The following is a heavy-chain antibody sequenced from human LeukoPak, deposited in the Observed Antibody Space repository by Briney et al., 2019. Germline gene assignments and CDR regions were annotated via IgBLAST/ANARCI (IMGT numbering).Heavy chain of an antibody. Sequence: GESLKISCQGFGYSFTSYWIGWVRQMPGKGMEWMGVIYPGDLRVRYNPSFQGQVTISGDKSINTAYLQWVSLRASDSAMYYCACRDLTSTWSFPWGQGTLVTVSS. V-gene: IGHV5-51*01. J-gene: IGHJ5*02. D-gene: IGHD6-13*01. CDR3: ACRDLTSTWSFP. CDR1: GYSFTSYW. CDR2: IYPGDLRV.